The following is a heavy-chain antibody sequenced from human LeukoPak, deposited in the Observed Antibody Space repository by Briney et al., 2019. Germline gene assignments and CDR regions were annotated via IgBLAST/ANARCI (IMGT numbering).Heavy chain of an antibody. V-gene: IGHV3-74*01. Sequence: GGSLRLSCAASGFTFSSYWMHWVRQAPGKGLVWVSRINSDGSSTSYADSVKGRSTISRDNAKNTLYLQMNSLRAEDTAVYYCARDYRNRYYDSSGPFDYWGQGTLVTVSS. CDR1: GFTFSSYW. J-gene: IGHJ4*02. CDR2: INSDGSST. D-gene: IGHD3-22*01. CDR3: ARDYRNRYYDSSGPFDY.